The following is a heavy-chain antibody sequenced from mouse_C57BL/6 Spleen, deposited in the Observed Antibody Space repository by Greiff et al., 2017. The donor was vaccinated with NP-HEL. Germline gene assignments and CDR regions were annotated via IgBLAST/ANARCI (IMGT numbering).Heavy chain of an antibody. Sequence: QVQLQQSGAELVKPGASVKISCKASGYAFSSYWMNWVKQRPGKGLEWIGQIYPGDGDTNYNGKFKGKATLTADKSSSTAYMQLSSLTSEDSAVYFCARWGDGYSYAMDYWGQGTSVTVSS. J-gene: IGHJ4*01. CDR1: GYAFSSYW. CDR2: IYPGDGDT. V-gene: IGHV1-80*01. D-gene: IGHD2-3*01. CDR3: ARWGDGYSYAMDY.